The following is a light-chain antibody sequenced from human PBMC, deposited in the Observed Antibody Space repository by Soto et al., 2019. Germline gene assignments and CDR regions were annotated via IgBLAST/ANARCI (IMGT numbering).Light chain of an antibody. Sequence: VMTQSPATLSVSPGERATLSCRASQSVGSNLAWYRQKPGQAPRLLIYGASTRVAGIPARFSGSGSGTEFTLTISSLQSEDFAVYHCQQYYNWWTFGQGTKVDIK. CDR2: GAS. CDR1: QSVGSN. CDR3: QQYYNWWT. V-gene: IGKV3-15*01. J-gene: IGKJ1*01.